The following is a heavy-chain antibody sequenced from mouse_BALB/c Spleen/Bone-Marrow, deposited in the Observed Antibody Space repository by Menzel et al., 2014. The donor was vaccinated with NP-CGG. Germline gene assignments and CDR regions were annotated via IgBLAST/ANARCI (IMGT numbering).Heavy chain of an antibody. J-gene: IGHJ3*01. CDR2: INPYNGGT. CDR1: GYSFTGYT. D-gene: IGHD1-1*01. V-gene: IGHV1-18*01. CDR3: ARDYYGFSYGFAY. Sequence: EVQLQESGPELVKPGASMKISCKASGYSFTGYTMNWVKQSHGKNLEWIGLINPYNGGTNYNQKFKGKATLTVDKSSSTAYMELLSLTSEDSAVYYCARDYYGFSYGFAYWGQGTLVTVSA.